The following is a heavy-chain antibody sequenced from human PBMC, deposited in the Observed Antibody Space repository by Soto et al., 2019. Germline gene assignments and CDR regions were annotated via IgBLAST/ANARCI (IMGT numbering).Heavy chain of an antibody. CDR3: ARERYDSSGPGAFDI. J-gene: IGHJ3*02. CDR2: ISYDGSNK. CDR1: GFTFSSYA. Sequence: GGSLRLSCAASGFTFSSYAMHWVRQAPGKGLEWVAVISYDGSNKYYADSVKGRFTISRDNSKNTLYLQMNSLRAEDTAVYYCARERYDSSGPGAFDIWGQGTMVTVSS. V-gene: IGHV3-30-3*01. D-gene: IGHD3-22*01.